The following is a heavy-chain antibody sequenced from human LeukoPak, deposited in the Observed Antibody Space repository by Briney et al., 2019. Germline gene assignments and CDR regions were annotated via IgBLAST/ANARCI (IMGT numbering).Heavy chain of an antibody. J-gene: IGHJ4*02. CDR3: AKLKYDSSGYYLDY. CDR1: GFTFSSYA. D-gene: IGHD3-22*01. CDR2: VSGSGGNT. V-gene: IGHV3-23*01. Sequence: GGSLRLSCAASGFTFSSYAMSWVRQAPGKGLEWVSAVSGSGGNTYYADSVEGRLTISRDNSRSTLYLQVNSLRADDTAVYYCAKLKYDSSGYYLDYWGQGTLVTVSS.